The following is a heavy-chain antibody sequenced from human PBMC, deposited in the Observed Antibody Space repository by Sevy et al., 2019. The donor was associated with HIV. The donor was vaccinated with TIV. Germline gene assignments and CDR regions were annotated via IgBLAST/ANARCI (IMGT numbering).Heavy chain of an antibody. CDR1: GFTFSSYW. CDR2: IKQDGSEK. CDR3: AREGVVPAFYGMDV. Sequence: GGSLRLSCAASGFTFSSYWMSWVRQAPGKGLEWVANIKQDGSEKYDVDFGKGGFTISDDNAKNALYLQMNSLRAEETAVYYCAREGVVPAFYGMDVWGQGTTVTVSS. D-gene: IGHD2-2*01. V-gene: IGHV3-7*01. J-gene: IGHJ6*02.